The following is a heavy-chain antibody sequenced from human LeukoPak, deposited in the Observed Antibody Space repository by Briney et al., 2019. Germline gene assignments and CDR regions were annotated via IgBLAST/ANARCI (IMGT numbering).Heavy chain of an antibody. CDR1: GFTFSNYW. CDR3: TRADSGYLSHY. V-gene: IGHV3-49*04. J-gene: IGHJ4*02. CDR2: TKNKTNRGTT. Sequence: GGSLRLSCAASGFTFSNYWMNWVRQAPGKGLEWVGFTKNKTNRGTTEYAASVKGRSTISRDDSKSIAYLQMNSLKTEDTAVYYYTRADSGYLSHYWGQGTLVTVSS. D-gene: IGHD5-12*01.